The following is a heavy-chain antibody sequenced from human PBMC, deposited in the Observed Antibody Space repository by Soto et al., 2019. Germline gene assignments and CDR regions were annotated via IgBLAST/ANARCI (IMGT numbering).Heavy chain of an antibody. V-gene: IGHV4-59*08. CDR3: ARSMYYDILTGPSKVHYYYYYYMDV. D-gene: IGHD3-9*01. CDR1: GGSISSYY. J-gene: IGHJ6*03. CDR2: IYYSGST. Sequence: SETLSLTCTVSGGSISSYYWSWIRQPPGKGLEWIGYIYYSGSTNYNPSLKSRVTISVDTSKNQFSLKLSSVTAADTAVYYCARSMYYDILTGPSKVHYYYYYYMDVWGKGTTVTVSS.